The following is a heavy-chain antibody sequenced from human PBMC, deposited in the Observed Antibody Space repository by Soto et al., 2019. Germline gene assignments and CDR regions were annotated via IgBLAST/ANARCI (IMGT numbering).Heavy chain of an antibody. Sequence: LSLTRTVSGGSISSGGYYWSWIRQHPGKGLEWIGYIYYSGSTYYNPSLKSRVTISVNTAKNQFSLKLSSVTAADTAAYFCARGGGCSGFWSGYYKTPVYGMDVWGQGTTATVAS. CDR3: ARGGGCSGFWSGYYKTPVYGMDV. V-gene: IGHV4-31*03. CDR2: IYYSGST. D-gene: IGHD3-3*01. CDR1: GGSISSGGYY. J-gene: IGHJ6*02.